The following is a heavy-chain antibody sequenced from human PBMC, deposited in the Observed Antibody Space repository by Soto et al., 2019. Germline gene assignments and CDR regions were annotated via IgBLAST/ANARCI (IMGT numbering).Heavy chain of an antibody. CDR2: IAYDGSNT. D-gene: IGHD2-21*02. CDR3: AKAGEDGGHSGPLGS. Sequence: QVQLVESGGGVIQPGRSLRLSCAASGFSFSNYGMHWVRQAPGRGLGWLAVIAYDGSNTYYADSVKGRFSVSRDNSKNTLYLQMYGLRPDDTAVYYCAKAGEDGGHSGPLGSWGQGTLVTVSS. CDR1: GFSFSNYG. J-gene: IGHJ5*02. V-gene: IGHV3-30*18.